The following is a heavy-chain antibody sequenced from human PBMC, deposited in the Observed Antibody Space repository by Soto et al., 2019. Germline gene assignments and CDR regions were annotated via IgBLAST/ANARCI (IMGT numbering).Heavy chain of an antibody. CDR2: INSGGTVA. V-gene: IGHV3-23*01. CDR3: AISTGGFGGLFVVPSDY. D-gene: IGHD3-16*01. Sequence: FLRLSCAASGFTYDSYAMSWVRQAPGKGLEWVSGINSGGTVAHYADSVKGRFAISRDNSKNTLSLEMNSLRADDTGLYYCAISTGGFGGLFVVPSDYWGQGTLVTVSS. J-gene: IGHJ4*02. CDR1: GFTYDSYA.